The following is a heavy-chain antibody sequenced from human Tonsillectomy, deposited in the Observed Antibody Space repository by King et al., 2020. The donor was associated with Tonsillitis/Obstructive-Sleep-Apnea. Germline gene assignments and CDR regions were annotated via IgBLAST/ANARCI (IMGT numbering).Heavy chain of an antibody. CDR2: IYYSGST. J-gene: IGHJ4*02. V-gene: IGHV4-59*01. D-gene: IGHD4-17*01. CDR3: ARAPSYGDIGDY. Sequence: QLQESGPGLVKPSETLSLTCTVSGGSISSYYWSWIRQPPGKGLEWIGYIYYSGSTNYNPSLKSRVTISVDTSKNQFSLKLSSVTAADTAVYYCARAPSYGDIGDYWGQGTLVTVSS. CDR1: GGSISSYY.